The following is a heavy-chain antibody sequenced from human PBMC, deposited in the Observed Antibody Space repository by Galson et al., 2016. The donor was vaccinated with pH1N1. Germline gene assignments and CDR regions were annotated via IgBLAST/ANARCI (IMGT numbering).Heavy chain of an antibody. D-gene: IGHD2-15*01. CDR3: ARGPQIVVVEAATPGWFDS. V-gene: IGHV1-3*01. Sequence: SVKVSCKASGYTFTSYVIHWVRQAPGQRLERMGWFNAVNGNTKYSQKFQDRVTITTDTSASTAYMELSSLRSEDTALYYCARGPQIVVVEAATPGWFDSWGQGTQVTVSS. CDR1: GYTFTSYV. CDR2: FNAVNGNT. J-gene: IGHJ5*01.